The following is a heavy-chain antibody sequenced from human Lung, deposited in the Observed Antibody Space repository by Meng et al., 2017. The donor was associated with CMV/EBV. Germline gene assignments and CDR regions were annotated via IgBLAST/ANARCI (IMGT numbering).Heavy chain of an antibody. CDR2: ISSSSSYI. D-gene: IGHD1-26*01. J-gene: IGHJ6*02. CDR1: GFTFSSYS. V-gene: IGHV3-21*01. Sequence: GESXKISCAASGFTFSSYSMNWVRQAPGKGLEWVSSISSSSSYIYYADSVKGRFTISRDNAKNSLYLQMNSLRAEDTAVYYCARGESEWELLSYYYYYGMDVXGQGXTVTV. CDR3: ARGESEWELLSYYYYYGMDV.